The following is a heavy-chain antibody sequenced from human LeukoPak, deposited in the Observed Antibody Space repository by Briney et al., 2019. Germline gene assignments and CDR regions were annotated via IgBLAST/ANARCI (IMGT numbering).Heavy chain of an antibody. CDR3: ARIFYYGSGSYYNPDY. CDR1: GDSVSSNSAA. CDR2: TYYRSKWYN. Sequence: SQTLSLTCAISGDSVSSNSAAWNWIRQSPSRGLEWLGRTYYRSKWYNDYAVSVKSLITINPDTSKNQFSLQLNSVTPEDTAVYYCARIFYYGSGSYYNPDYWGQGTLVTVSS. J-gene: IGHJ4*02. V-gene: IGHV6-1*01. D-gene: IGHD3-10*01.